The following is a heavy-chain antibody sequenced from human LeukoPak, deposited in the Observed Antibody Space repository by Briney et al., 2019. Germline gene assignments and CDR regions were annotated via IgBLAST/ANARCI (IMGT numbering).Heavy chain of an antibody. CDR2: IYYSGST. D-gene: IGHD2-2*01. CDR3: ARLTRVGDAFDI. V-gene: IGHV4-61*01. J-gene: IGHJ3*02. Sequence: PSQTLSLTCTVSGGSISSGSYYWSWIRQPPGKGLEWIGYIYYSGSTNYNPSLKSRVTISVDTSKNQFSLKLSSVTAADTAVYYCARLTRVGDAFDIWGQGTMVTVSS. CDR1: GGSISSGSYY.